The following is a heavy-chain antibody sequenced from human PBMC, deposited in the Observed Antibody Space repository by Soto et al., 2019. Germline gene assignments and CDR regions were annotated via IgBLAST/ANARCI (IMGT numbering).Heavy chain of an antibody. CDR3: AKGRGYSGYEGRNDY. V-gene: IGHV3-23*01. J-gene: IGHJ4*02. Sequence: GGSLRLSCAASGFTFSSYAMSWVRQAPGKGLEWVSAISGSGGSTYYADSVKGRFTISRDNSKNTLYLQMNSLRAEDTAVYYCAKGRGYSGYEGRNDYWGQGTLVTVSS. D-gene: IGHD5-12*01. CDR1: GFTFSSYA. CDR2: ISGSGGST.